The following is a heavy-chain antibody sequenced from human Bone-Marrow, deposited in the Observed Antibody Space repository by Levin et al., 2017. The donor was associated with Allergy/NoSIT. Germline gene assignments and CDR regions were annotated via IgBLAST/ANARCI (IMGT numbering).Heavy chain of an antibody. CDR3: ARDSGSSGHDY. D-gene: IGHD6-19*01. CDR1: GFTFSSYA. CDR2: ISYDGSNK. J-gene: IGHJ4*02. Sequence: LSLTCAASGFTFSSYAMHWVRQAPGKGLEWVAVISYDGSNKYYADSVKGRFTISRDNSKNTLYLQMNSLRAEDTAVYYCARDSGSSGHDYWGQGTLVTVSS. V-gene: IGHV3-30-3*01.